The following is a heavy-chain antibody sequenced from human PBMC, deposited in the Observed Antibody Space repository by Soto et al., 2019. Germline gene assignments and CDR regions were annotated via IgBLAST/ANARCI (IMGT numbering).Heavy chain of an antibody. CDR2: IYYSGST. Sequence: SETLSLTCTVSGGSISSYYWSWIRQPPGKGLEWIGYIYYSGSTNYNPSLKSRVTISVDTSKNQFSLKLSSVTAADTAVYYCARGKGSSPWDYYYYGMDVWGQGTTVTVSS. CDR3: ARGKGSSPWDYYYYGMDV. V-gene: IGHV4-59*01. D-gene: IGHD6-13*01. CDR1: GGSISSYY. J-gene: IGHJ6*02.